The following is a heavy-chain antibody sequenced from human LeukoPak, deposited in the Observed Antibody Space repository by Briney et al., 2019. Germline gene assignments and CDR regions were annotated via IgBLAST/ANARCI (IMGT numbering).Heavy chain of an antibody. Sequence: GSLRLSCAASGLTFSSYSMNWVRQAPGKGLEWVSSISSSSSYIYYADSVKGRFTISRDNAKNSLYLQMNSLRAEDTALYYCARDGYDFWSGYLAYMDVWGKGTTVTVSS. CDR3: ARDGYDFWSGYLAYMDV. D-gene: IGHD3-3*01. V-gene: IGHV3-21*04. CDR2: ISSSSSYI. J-gene: IGHJ6*03. CDR1: GLTFSSYS.